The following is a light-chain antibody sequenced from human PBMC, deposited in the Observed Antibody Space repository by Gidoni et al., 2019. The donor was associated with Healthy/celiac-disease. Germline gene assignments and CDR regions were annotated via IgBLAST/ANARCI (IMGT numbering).Light chain of an antibody. V-gene: IGKV3-20*01. Sequence: EIALTQSPGTLSLSPGERATLYCRASQSVSSSYLAWYQQKPGQAPRLLIYGASSRATGIPDRFRGSGSGTDFTLTISRLEAEDFAVYYCQQYGSSPLTFGPGTKVDIK. J-gene: IGKJ3*01. CDR2: GAS. CDR1: QSVSSSY. CDR3: QQYGSSPLT.